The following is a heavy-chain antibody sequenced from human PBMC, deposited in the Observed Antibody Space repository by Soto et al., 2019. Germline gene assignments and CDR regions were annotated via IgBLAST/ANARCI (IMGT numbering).Heavy chain of an antibody. CDR1: GFTFDDYA. V-gene: IGHV3-9*01. CDR3: AKGASTTVFAFNDY. D-gene: IGHD4-17*01. J-gene: IGHJ4*02. Sequence: DVQLVESGGGLVQPGRSLRLSCAASGFTFDDYAMHLVRQGPGKGLEWVSSISWNSGNLGYADSVKGRFTISRDNAKNSLYLQMNCLRGEDTAWYYCAKGASTTVFAFNDYWGQGTLVTVSS. CDR2: ISWNSGNL.